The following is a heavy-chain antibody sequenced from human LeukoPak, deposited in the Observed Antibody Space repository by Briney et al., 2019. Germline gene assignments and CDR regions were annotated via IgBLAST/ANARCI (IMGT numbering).Heavy chain of an antibody. V-gene: IGHV3-30*18. CDR1: AFTFRTTG. J-gene: IGHJ5*02. Sequence: GGSLRLSCATSAFTFRTTGVHWVRQAPGKGLEWVAVISYDGSNKYYADSVKGRFTISRDDSTNTVYLQMNSLRTEDTAVYYCAKDHGYTSSWLFNWFDPWGQGTLVTVSS. D-gene: IGHD6-13*01. CDR3: AKDHGYTSSWLFNWFDP. CDR2: ISYDGSNK.